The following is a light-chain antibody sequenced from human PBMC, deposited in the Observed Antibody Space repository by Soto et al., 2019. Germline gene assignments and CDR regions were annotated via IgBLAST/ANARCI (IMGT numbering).Light chain of an antibody. CDR2: KAS. CDR1: QSIGNW. V-gene: IGKV1-5*03. Sequence: DIQMTQSPSTLSASVGDRVTITCRASQSIGNWLAWYQQKPGKAPKLQIYKASSLESGVPSRFSGSGSGTEFTLTISSLQPDDFATYYCQQYSSYSRTFGQGTKVEVK. CDR3: QQYSSYSRT. J-gene: IGKJ1*01.